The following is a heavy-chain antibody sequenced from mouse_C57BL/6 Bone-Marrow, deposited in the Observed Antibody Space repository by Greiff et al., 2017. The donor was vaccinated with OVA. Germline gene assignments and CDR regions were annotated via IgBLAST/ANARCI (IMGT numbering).Heavy chain of an antibody. V-gene: IGHV1-69*01. CDR3: ARWGGSGPFFDY. CDR1: GYTFTSYW. CDR2: IDPSDSYT. Sequence: QVQLKQPGAELVMPGASVKLSCKASGYTFTSYWMHWVKQRPGQGLEWIGEIDPSDSYTNYNQKFKGKSTLTVDKSSSTAYMQLSSLTSEDSAVYYCARWGGSGPFFDYWGKGTTLTVSS. D-gene: IGHD3-2*02. J-gene: IGHJ2*01.